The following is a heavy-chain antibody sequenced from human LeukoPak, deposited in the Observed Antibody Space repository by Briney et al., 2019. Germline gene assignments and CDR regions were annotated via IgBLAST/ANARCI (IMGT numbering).Heavy chain of an antibody. CDR3: ATLPTLECGGDCSLHHYYYGMDV. V-gene: IGHV1-69*13. CDR2: IIPIFGTA. CDR1: GGTFISYA. Sequence: SVKVSCKASGGTFISYAICWVRQAPGQGLEWMGGIIPIFGTANYEQKFQGRVTITADESTSTAYMELSSLRSEDTAVYYCATLPTLECGGDCSLHHYYYGMDVWGQGTTVTVSS. J-gene: IGHJ6*02. D-gene: IGHD2-21*02.